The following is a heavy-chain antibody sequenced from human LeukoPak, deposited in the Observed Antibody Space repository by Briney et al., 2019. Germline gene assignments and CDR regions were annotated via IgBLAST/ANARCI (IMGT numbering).Heavy chain of an antibody. V-gene: IGHV3-23*01. Sequence: PGGSLRLSCGASGFTFSSYVMSWVRQAPGKGLEWVSAISGSGGSTYYADSVKGRFTISRDNSKNTLYLQMNSLRAEDTAVYYCARVVTAPIDAFDIWGQGTMVTVSS. CDR2: ISGSGGST. D-gene: IGHD2-21*02. CDR1: GFTFSSYV. CDR3: ARVVTAPIDAFDI. J-gene: IGHJ3*02.